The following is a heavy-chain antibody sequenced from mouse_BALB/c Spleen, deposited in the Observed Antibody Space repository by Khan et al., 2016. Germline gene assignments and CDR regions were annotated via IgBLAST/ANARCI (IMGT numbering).Heavy chain of an antibody. V-gene: IGHV3-8*02. Sequence: EVQLVESGPSLVKPSQTLSLTCSVTGDSITSGYWNWIRKFPGNKLEYMGYISYSGSTYSNPSLKSRLSITRDTSKNQSYLQLIYVPTEDTATYYCATYDGYYFDYWGQGTTLTVSS. J-gene: IGHJ2*01. CDR3: ATYDGYYFDY. CDR2: ISYSGST. CDR1: GDSITSGY. D-gene: IGHD2-3*01.